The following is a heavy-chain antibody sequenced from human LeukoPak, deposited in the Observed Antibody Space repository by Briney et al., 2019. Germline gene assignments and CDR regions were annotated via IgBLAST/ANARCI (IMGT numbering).Heavy chain of an antibody. D-gene: IGHD3-22*01. CDR2: IRSKACGGAT. CDR1: GFTFGDYA. V-gene: IGHV3-49*03. Sequence: GGSLRLSCTASGFTFGDYAMSWFRQAPGKGLEWVGFIRSKACGGATEYAASVKGRFTISRDDSKSIAYLQMNSLKTEDTAAYYCTRAYDSSGYTSDWGQGTLVTVSS. J-gene: IGHJ4*02. CDR3: TRAYDSSGYTSD.